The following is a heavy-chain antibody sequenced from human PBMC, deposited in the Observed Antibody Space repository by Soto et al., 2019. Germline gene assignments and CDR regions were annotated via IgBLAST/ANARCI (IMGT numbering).Heavy chain of an antibody. CDR2: IWYDGSKK. J-gene: IGHJ4*02. D-gene: IGHD6-19*01. CDR3: AREGAVAGSQDF. Sequence: PGGSLRLSCAASGFIFSDYGIHWVRQAPGKGLEWVALIWYDGSKKYYADSVKGRFTVSRDNINSTLYLEMNSLRVEDSAVYYCAREGAVAGSQDFWGQGTLVTVYS. V-gene: IGHV3-33*01. CDR1: GFIFSDYG.